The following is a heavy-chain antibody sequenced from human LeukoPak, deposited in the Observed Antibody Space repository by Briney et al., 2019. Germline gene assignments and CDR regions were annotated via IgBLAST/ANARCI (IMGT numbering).Heavy chain of an antibody. CDR2: MNANSGNT. CDR1: GYTFTGYD. V-gene: IGHV1-8*01. Sequence: ASVKVSCKTSGYTFTGYDINWVRQATGQGLEWMGWMNANSGNTGYAQRFQGRVTFTRDTSINTAYMELSSLRSEDTAVYYCARGASRSFDFWGQGTLVTVSS. J-gene: IGHJ4*02. CDR3: ARGASRSFDF.